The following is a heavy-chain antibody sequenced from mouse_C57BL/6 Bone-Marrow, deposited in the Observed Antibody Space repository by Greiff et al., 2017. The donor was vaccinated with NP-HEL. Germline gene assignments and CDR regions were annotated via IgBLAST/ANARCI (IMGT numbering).Heavy chain of an antibody. V-gene: IGHV1-18*01. Sequence: EVQLQQSGPELVKPGASVKIPCKASGYTFTDYNMDWVKQSHGKSLEWIGDINPNNGGTIYNQKFKGKATLTVDKSSSTAYMELRSLTSEDTAVYYCARGSNYVGWYFDVWGTGTTVTVSS. J-gene: IGHJ1*03. CDR3: ARGSNYVGWYFDV. CDR2: INPNNGGT. CDR1: GYTFTDYN. D-gene: IGHD2-5*01.